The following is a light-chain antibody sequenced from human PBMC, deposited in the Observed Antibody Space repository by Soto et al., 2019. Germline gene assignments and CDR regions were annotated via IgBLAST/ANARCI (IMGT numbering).Light chain of an antibody. CDR2: AAS. CDR1: QSVSSY. CDR3: QQRSNWPPT. Sequence: EIVLTQSPATLSLSPGERATLSCRASQSVSSYLAWYQQKPGQAPRLLIYAASNRATGIPARFSGSGSGTDFTLTISSLEPEDFAVYYCQQRSNWPPTFGQGTKVDIK. J-gene: IGKJ1*01. V-gene: IGKV3-11*01.